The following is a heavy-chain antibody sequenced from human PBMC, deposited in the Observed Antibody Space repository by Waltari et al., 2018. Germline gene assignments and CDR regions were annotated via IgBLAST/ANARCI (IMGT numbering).Heavy chain of an antibody. D-gene: IGHD6-19*01. Sequence: QVQLQESGPGLVKPSETLSLTCTVSGYSISSGYYWGWIRQPPGKGLEWIGRIYHSGNTYYTPSLKSRVTISVDTSKNQFSLKLRSVTAADTAVYYCARGGWVLDYWGQGTLVTVSS. CDR2: IYHSGNT. CDR1: GYSISSGYY. J-gene: IGHJ4*02. CDR3: ARGGWVLDY. V-gene: IGHV4-38-2*02.